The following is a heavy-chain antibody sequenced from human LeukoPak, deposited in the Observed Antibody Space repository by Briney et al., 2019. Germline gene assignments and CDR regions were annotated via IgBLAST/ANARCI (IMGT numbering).Heavy chain of an antibody. V-gene: IGHV3-30*03. D-gene: IGHD1-26*01. CDR1: GFTSSSYG. CDR3: AYSGSYTEAFDI. J-gene: IGHJ3*02. Sequence: GRSLRLSCAASGFTSSSYGMHWVRQAPGKGLEWVAVISYDGSNKYYADSVKGRFTTSRDNSKNTLYLQMNSLRAEDTAVYYCAYSGSYTEAFDIWGRGTMVTVSS. CDR2: ISYDGSNK.